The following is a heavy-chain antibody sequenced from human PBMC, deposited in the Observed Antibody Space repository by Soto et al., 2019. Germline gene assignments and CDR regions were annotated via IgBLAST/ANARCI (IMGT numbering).Heavy chain of an antibody. CDR1: GFTFSMYW. CDR3: AIVVVAATAEDYYYGMDV. V-gene: IGHV3-74*01. J-gene: IGHJ6*02. CDR2: ISDDGTTT. D-gene: IGHD2-15*01. Sequence: PGGSLRLSCVVSGFTFSMYWMHWVRQVPGQSPFWVSRISDDGTTTNYADSVRGRFTISRDNSKNSLYLQMNSLRAEDTAVYYCAIVVVAATAEDYYYGMDVWGQGTTVTVSS.